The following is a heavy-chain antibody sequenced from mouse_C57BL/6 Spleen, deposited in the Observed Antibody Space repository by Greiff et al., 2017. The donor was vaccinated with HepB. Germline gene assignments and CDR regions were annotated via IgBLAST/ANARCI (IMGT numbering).Heavy chain of an antibody. Sequence: EVKLEESGAALVRPGASVKLSCTASGFNIKDYYMHWVKQRPEQGLEWIGRIDPEDGDTEYAPKFQGKATMTADTSSNTAYLQLSSLTSEDTAVYYCTTPHYYGSSYLDYWGQGTTLTVSS. CDR1: GFNIKDYY. CDR2: IDPEDGDT. CDR3: TTPHYYGSSYLDY. J-gene: IGHJ2*01. D-gene: IGHD1-1*01. V-gene: IGHV14-1*01.